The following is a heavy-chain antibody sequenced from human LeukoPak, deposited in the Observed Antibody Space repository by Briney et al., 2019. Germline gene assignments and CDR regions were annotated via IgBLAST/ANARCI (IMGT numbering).Heavy chain of an antibody. CDR1: DDSFSSHY. V-gene: IGHV4-59*11. D-gene: IGHD3-22*01. CDR3: AREVNYYDSSGYYYPVYYYYYMDV. J-gene: IGHJ6*03. Sequence: SETLSLTCAVSDDSFSSHYWTWIRQPPGKGLEWIGYISYIGSTNYNPSLKSRVTISVDTSKNQFSLKLSSVTAADTAVYYCAREVNYYDSSGYYYPVYYYYYMDVWGKGTTVTVSS. CDR2: ISYIGST.